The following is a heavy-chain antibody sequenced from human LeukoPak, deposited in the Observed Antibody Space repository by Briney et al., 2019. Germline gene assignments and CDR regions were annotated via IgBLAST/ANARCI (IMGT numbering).Heavy chain of an antibody. Sequence: GGSLRLSCAAPGFTFSSYWMSWVRQAPGKGLEWVANIKQDGSEKYYVDSVKGQFTISRDNAKNSLYLQMNSLRAEDTAVYYCAREHTATDYWGQGTLVTVSS. CDR3: AREHTATDY. V-gene: IGHV3-7*03. CDR1: GFTFSSYW. D-gene: IGHD5-18*01. J-gene: IGHJ4*02. CDR2: IKQDGSEK.